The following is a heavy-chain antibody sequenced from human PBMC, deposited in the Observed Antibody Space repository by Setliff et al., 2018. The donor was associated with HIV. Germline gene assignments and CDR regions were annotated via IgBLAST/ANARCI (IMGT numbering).Heavy chain of an antibody. J-gene: IGHJ4*02. Sequence: SVKVSCKASGGTFSSYGITWVRQAPGQGLEWMGGSTPLLDKTNYAQKFQGRVTITTDESTNTVYMELSSLKFEDAAMYYCAKLRYSHDSSGYGIDSWGQGTLVTVSS. D-gene: IGHD3-22*01. CDR3: AKLRYSHDSSGYGIDS. CDR1: GGTFSSYG. V-gene: IGHV1-69*05. CDR2: STPLLDKT.